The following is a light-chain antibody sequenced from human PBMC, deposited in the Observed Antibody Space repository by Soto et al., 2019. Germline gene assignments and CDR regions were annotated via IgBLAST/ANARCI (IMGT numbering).Light chain of an antibody. CDR2: GAS. J-gene: IGKJ2*01. Sequence: EIVMTQSPATLSVSPGERATLSCRASQSVSSNLAWYQQNPGQAPRLLIYGASTRATGIPARFSGSGSGTEFNLTIRSLQSEDFAVYYCQQYNKWPPYTFGQGTKLEIK. V-gene: IGKV3-15*01. CDR3: QQYNKWPPYT. CDR1: QSVSSN.